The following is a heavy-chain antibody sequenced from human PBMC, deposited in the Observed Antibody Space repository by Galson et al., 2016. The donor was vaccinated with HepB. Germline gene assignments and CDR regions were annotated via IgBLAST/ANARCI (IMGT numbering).Heavy chain of an antibody. CDR2: INPNTGGT. J-gene: IGHJ3*02. V-gene: IGHV1-2*02. D-gene: IGHD2-15*01. CDR1: GYTFTAYY. CDR3: SSFCSDACYRSDALDM. Sequence: SVKVSCKASGYTFTAYYLHWVRQAPGQGLEWMGWINPNTGGTNYAQKFQGRVTMTRDTSISTAYMELSGLRSDDTAMYYCSSFCSDACYRSDALDMWGRGTLVTVSA.